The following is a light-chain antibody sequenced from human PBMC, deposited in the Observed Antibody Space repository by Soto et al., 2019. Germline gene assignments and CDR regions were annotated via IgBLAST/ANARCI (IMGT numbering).Light chain of an antibody. J-gene: IGLJ2*01. V-gene: IGLV2-23*01. CDR1: STDFENYNL. CDR2: EGT. CDR3: SSYAGSSARVV. Sequence: QSALTQPASVSGSPGQWITISCTRSSTDFENYNLVSWYQHCPDKAPKLIIYEGTKRPSEISDRFSGSESDTTASLIISGLQPDDEAYDYCSSYAGSSARVVFGGGTKLTVL.